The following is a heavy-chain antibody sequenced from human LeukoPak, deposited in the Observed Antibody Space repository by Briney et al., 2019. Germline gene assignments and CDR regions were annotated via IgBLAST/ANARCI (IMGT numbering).Heavy chain of an antibody. CDR1: GFTFSSYE. CDR2: IKQDGSEK. D-gene: IGHD5-18*01. CDR3: AKDIGRYSYGRLGEGIFDY. J-gene: IGHJ4*02. V-gene: IGHV3-7*03. Sequence: PGGSLRLSCAASGFTFSSYEMNWVRQAPGKGLEWVANIKQDGSEKYYVDSVKGRFTISRDNSKNTLYLQMNSLRAEDTALYYCAKDIGRYSYGRLGEGIFDYWGQGTLVTVSS.